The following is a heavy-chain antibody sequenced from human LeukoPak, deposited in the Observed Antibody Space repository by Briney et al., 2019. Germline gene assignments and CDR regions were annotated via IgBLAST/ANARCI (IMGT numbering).Heavy chain of an antibody. J-gene: IGHJ4*02. D-gene: IGHD1-26*01. V-gene: IGHV4-39*07. CDR2: INHSGST. CDR1: GDSISSNSYY. Sequence: PSETLSLTCTVSGDSISSNSYYWSWIRQPPGKGLEWIGEINHSGSTNYNPSLKSRVTISVDTSKNQFSLKLSSVTAADTAVYYCASLYSGSYSAVGGWVDYWGQGTLVTVSS. CDR3: ASLYSGSYSAVGGWVDY.